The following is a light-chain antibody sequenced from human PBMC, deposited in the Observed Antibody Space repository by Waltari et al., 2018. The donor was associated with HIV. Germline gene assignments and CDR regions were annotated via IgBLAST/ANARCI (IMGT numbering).Light chain of an antibody. CDR3: QQSYVSPWT. CDR2: AAS. CDR1: QNISNF. Sequence: DTQMTQSPSSLSASLGDRVTIACRASQNISNFLNWYQQRPGNAPRLLIFAASTLQSGVPSRFSGSGSGTDFTLTISSLQPEDFASYYCQQSYVSPWTFGQGTRVDLK. J-gene: IGKJ1*01. V-gene: IGKV1-39*01.